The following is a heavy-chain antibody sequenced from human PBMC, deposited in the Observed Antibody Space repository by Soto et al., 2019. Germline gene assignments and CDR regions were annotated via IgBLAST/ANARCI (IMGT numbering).Heavy chain of an antibody. CDR2: IYYSGTT. CDR1: GDSISTSGYY. CDR3: ARRWGAAFDY. J-gene: IGHJ4*02. V-gene: IGHV4-39*07. Sequence: SETLSLTCTVSGDSISTSGYYWGRVRQPPGKGLEWVGTIYYSGTTYYNPSLKSRVTISVDTSKNQFSLKLTSVTAVDTAVYYCARRWGAAFDYWGQGTLVTVSS. D-gene: IGHD1-26*01.